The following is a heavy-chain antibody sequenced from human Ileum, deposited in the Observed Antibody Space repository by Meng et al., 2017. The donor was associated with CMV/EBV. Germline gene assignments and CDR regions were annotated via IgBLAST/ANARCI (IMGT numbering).Heavy chain of an antibody. V-gene: IGHV1-18*01. CDR3: ARESSAHYDSISFPHY. J-gene: IGHJ4*02. D-gene: IGHD3-22*01. CDR1: GYTFPTYG. Sequence: ASVKVSCKASGYTFPTYGLSWVRQAPGQGLEWMGWISAYYGDTHYAPSLQGRLTLTRDTSTSTAYMELRSLRSDDTAVYYCARESSAHYDSISFPHYWGQGTLVTVSS. CDR2: ISAYYGDT.